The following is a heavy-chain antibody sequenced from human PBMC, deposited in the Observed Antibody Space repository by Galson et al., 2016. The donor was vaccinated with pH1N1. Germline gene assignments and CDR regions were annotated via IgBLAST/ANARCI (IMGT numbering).Heavy chain of an antibody. V-gene: IGHV4-61*09. J-gene: IGHJ5*02. CDR2: IYKSGTT. CDR1: GGSISSGVYH. Sequence: TLSLTCTLSGGSISSGVYHWSWIRQPAGKGVEWIGHIYKSGTTNYNPSLNSRVAISIDTSENHFSLRLSSVTAADTAVYYCVRGGGFAELSSGWFGPWGQGILVTVSS. D-gene: IGHD3-10*01. CDR3: VRGGGFAELSSGWFGP.